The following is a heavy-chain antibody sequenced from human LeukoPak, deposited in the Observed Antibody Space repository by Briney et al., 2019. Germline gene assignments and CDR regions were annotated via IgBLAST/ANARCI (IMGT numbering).Heavy chain of an antibody. J-gene: IGHJ6*03. CDR3: ARSAEKLAYYYGSGSYFFDYYYYYMDV. D-gene: IGHD3-10*01. V-gene: IGHV3-21*04. CDR2: ISSSSSYI. CDR1: GFTFSSYS. Sequence: GGSLRLSCAASGFTFSSYSMNWVRQAPGKGLEWVSSISSSSSYIYYADSVKGRFTISRDNAKNSLYLQMNSLRAEDTAVYYCARSAEKLAYYYGSGSYFFDYYYYYMDVWGKGTTVTISS.